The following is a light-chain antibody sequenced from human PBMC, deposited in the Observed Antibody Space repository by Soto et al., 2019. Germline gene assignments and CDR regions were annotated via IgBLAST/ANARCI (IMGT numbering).Light chain of an antibody. CDR3: SSYAGSNML. CDR1: SSDVGGYNY. CDR2: EVS. Sequence: QSALTKPPSASGSPGQSVTISCTGTSSDVGGYNYVSWYQQHPGKAPKLMIYEVSKRPSGVPDRFSGSKSGNTASLTVSGLQAEDEADYYCSSYAGSNMLFGGGTKLTVL. V-gene: IGLV2-8*01. J-gene: IGLJ2*01.